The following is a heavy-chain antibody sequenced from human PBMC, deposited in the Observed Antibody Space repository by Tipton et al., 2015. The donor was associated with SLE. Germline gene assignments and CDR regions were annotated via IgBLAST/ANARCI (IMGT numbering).Heavy chain of an antibody. J-gene: IGHJ5*02. D-gene: IGHD3-10*01. CDR3: ARDGYGSAWFDP. Sequence: AVSGFTFSSYSMNWVRQAPGKGLEWVSSISSSSSYIYYADSVKGRFTISRDNAKNSLYLQMNSLRAEDTAVYYCARDGYGSAWFDPWGQGTLVTVSS. CDR2: ISSSSSYI. CDR1: GFTFSSYS. V-gene: IGHV3-21*03.